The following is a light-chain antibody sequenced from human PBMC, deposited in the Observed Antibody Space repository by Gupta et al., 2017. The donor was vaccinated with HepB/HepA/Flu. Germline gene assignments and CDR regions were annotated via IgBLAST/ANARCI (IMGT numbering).Light chain of an antibody. CDR3: QQTYGTPYT. V-gene: IGKV1-39*01. J-gene: IGKJ2*01. CDR2: RAF. CDR1: QGISSS. Sequence: DIQMTQSPSSLSASVGDRVTITCRASQGISSSLSWYQQKPGTAPKLLIYRAFSLQSGVPSRFSGSGSGTDCTLTITSLQPEDAATYFCQQTYGTPYTFGQGSQLEIK.